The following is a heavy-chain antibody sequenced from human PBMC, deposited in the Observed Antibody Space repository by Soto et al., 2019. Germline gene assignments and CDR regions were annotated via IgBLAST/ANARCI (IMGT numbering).Heavy chain of an antibody. CDR3: ARDSGLLWFGESPYFDY. J-gene: IGHJ4*02. V-gene: IGHV4-4*07. D-gene: IGHD3-10*01. CDR1: GGSIKSYY. Sequence: WASLSLTCTVSGGSIKSYYWSWIRQPAGKGLEWIGRIYTSGSTNYNPSLKSRVTMSVDTSKNQFSLKLSSVTAADTAVYYCARDSGLLWFGESPYFDYWGQGTLVTVPQ. CDR2: IYTSGST.